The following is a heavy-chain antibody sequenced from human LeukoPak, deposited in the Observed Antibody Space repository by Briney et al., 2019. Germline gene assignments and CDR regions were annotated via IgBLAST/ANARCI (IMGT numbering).Heavy chain of an antibody. CDR2: IYYSGST. V-gene: IGHV4-30-4*08. J-gene: IGHJ6*03. CDR1: GGSISSGDYY. D-gene: IGHD3-9*01. Sequence: SQTLSLTCTVSGGSISSGDYYWSWIRQPPGTGLEWIGYIYYSGSTYYNPSLKSRVTISVDTSKNQFSLKLSSVTAADTAVYYCARGGGYYDILTGYSPYYYYYMDVWGKGTTVTVSS. CDR3: ARGGGYYDILTGYSPYYYYYMDV.